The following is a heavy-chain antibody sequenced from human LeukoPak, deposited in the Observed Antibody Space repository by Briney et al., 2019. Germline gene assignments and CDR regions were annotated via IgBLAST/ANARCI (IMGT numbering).Heavy chain of an antibody. D-gene: IGHD2-15*01. Sequence: PSETLSLTCTVSGYSITSGYYWGWIRQPPGKGLEWIGSIYYSGSTYSNPSLQSRVTISVDTSKNQFSLKLNSVTAADTAVYYCAGFYCSGGSCYQYYSYYYMDVWGKGTTVTISS. J-gene: IGHJ6*03. CDR1: GYSITSGYY. V-gene: IGHV4-38-2*02. CDR3: AGFYCSGGSCYQYYSYYYMDV. CDR2: IYYSGST.